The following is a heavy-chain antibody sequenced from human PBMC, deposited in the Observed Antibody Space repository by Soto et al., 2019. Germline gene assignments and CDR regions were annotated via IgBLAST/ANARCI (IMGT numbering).Heavy chain of an antibody. Sequence: GGSLRLSCAASGFTVSSNYMSWVRQAPGEGLEWVSVISGGGGSTYYADSVKGRFTISRDNSKNTLYLQMNSLRAEDTAVYYCATFGEHYYGSGSYYYYGMDVWGQGTTVTVSS. D-gene: IGHD3-10*01. CDR3: ATFGEHYYGSGSYYYYGMDV. J-gene: IGHJ6*02. CDR2: ISGGGGST. CDR1: GFTVSSNY. V-gene: IGHV3-23*01.